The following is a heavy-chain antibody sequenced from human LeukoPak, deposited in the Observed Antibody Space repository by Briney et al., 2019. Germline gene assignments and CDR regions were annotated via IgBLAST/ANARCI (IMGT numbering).Heavy chain of an antibody. V-gene: IGHV3-30*18. J-gene: IGHJ4*02. CDR3: AKDPFRSGHLRYFDN. Sequence: SGGSLRLSCAVSGFSFSDYGMHWVRQAPGKGLEWVAVISFDGSLIYYIVSVKGRFTISRDSSKKTLYLQMNSLRVEDTAVYYCAKDPFRSGHLRYFDNWGQGTLVTVSS. CDR1: GFSFSDYG. CDR2: ISFDGSLI. D-gene: IGHD3-3*01.